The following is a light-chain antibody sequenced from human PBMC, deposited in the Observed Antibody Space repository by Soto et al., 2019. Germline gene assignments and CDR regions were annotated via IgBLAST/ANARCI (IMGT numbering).Light chain of an antibody. V-gene: IGLV2-14*01. J-gene: IGLJ1*01. CDR3: SSYSCTSPYR. Sequence: SVLTQPASVSGSPGQSITISCTGTSSDVGGYDYVSWYQLHPVKAPKLMVFEVSNRPSGVSYRFSGSKSGNTASLTISGLPAEDEADYCRSSYSCTSPYRFGSGPKGTV. CDR2: EVS. CDR1: SSDVGGYDY.